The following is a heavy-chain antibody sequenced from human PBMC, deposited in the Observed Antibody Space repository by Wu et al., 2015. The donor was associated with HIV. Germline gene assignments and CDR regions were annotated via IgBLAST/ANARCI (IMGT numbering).Heavy chain of an antibody. Sequence: QDLLVQSGAEVKKPGASVRVACKVFGYSLTDLSMHWVRQAPGKGLEWMGGFDPRNGKTIYAQKFQGRVTMTEDTSKDTAYIELSSLRSEDTAVYYCARNTDSVATSLYSLGVWGQGTTVTVSS. J-gene: IGHJ6*02. CDR2: FDPRNGKT. D-gene: IGHD5-12*01. CDR3: ARNTDSVATSLYSLGV. V-gene: IGHV1-24*01. CDR1: GYSLTDLS.